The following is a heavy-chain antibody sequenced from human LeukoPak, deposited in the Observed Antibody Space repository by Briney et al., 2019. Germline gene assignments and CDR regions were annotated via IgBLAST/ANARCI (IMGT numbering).Heavy chain of an antibody. CDR1: GFTFSSYG. Sequence: PGRSLRLSCAASGFTFSSYGMHWVRQAPGKGPEWVAVIWYDGSNKYYADSVKGRFTISRDNSKNTLYLQMNSLRAEDTAVYYCARDRGDMATQPGGYWGQGTLVTVSS. CDR3: ARDRGDMATQPGGY. J-gene: IGHJ4*02. D-gene: IGHD5-24*01. V-gene: IGHV3-33*01. CDR2: IWYDGSNK.